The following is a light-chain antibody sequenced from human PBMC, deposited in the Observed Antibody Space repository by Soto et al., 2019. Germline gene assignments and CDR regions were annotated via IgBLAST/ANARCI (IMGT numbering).Light chain of an antibody. CDR1: HSVSSGY. CDR3: QQYNDWPRT. J-gene: IGKJ1*01. V-gene: IGKV3-15*01. CDR2: GAS. Sequence: PGERATLSCHASHSVSSGYLAWYQQKPGQAPRLVIYGASTKATGIPARFSGSGSGTEFTLTISSLQSEDFAVYYCQQYNDWPRTFGQGTKVDIK.